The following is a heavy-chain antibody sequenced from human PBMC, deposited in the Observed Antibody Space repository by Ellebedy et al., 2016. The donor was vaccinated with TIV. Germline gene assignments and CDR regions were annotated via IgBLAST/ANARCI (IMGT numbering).Heavy chain of an antibody. Sequence: SETLSLTCTVSGGSISGYYWSWVRQPPGKGLEWIGYVSYSGSTNYSPSLKSRITISVDTSKNPFSLRVSSVTAADTAVYYCAKLSAIATAGINYYHSMDVWGQGTTVTVSS. D-gene: IGHD6-13*01. CDR3: AKLSAIATAGINYYHSMDV. CDR1: GGSISGYY. J-gene: IGHJ6*02. CDR2: VSYSGST. V-gene: IGHV4-59*01.